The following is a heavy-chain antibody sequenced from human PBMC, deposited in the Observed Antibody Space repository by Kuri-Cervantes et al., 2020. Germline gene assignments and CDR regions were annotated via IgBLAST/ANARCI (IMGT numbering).Heavy chain of an antibody. Sequence: GESLKISCAASGFTFDDYAMHWVRQAPGKGLEWVSSISSSSSYIYYADSVKGRFTISRDNAKNSLYLQMNSLRAEDTAVYYCARVGVGAQIFDYWGQGTLVTVSS. CDR3: ARVGVGAQIFDY. J-gene: IGHJ4*02. V-gene: IGHV3-21*03. CDR2: ISSSSSYI. D-gene: IGHD1-26*01. CDR1: GFTFDDYA.